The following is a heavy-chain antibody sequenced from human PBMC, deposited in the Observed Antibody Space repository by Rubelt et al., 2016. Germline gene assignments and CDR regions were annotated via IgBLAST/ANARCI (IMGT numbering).Heavy chain of an antibody. Sequence: QVQLQESGPGLVKPSETLSLTCSVSGGSISTYYWSWIRQPPGKGPEWIASFYHTGSTTYNPSLKSRVTMSVDTSKNQFSLKVRSVTAADTAVYYCAREVPVDGTAFDPWGQGTLVTVSS. CDR2: FYHTGST. CDR1: GGSISTYY. CDR3: AREVPVDGTAFDP. V-gene: IGHV4-59*01. D-gene: IGHD6-19*01. J-gene: IGHJ5*02.